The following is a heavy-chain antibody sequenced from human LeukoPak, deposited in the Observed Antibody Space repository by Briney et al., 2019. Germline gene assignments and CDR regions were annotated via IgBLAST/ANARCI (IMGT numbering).Heavy chain of an antibody. CDR2: SYHSGST. V-gene: IGHV4-38-2*01. D-gene: IGHD3-3*01. CDR1: GYSISSGYY. CDR3: ARHQITIFGVANNWFDP. Sequence: PSETLSLTCAVSGYSISSGYYWGWIRQPPGKGLEWIGSSYHSGSTYYNPSLKSRVTISVDTSKNQFSLKLSSVTAADTAVYYCARHQITIFGVANNWFDPWGQGTLVTVSS. J-gene: IGHJ5*02.